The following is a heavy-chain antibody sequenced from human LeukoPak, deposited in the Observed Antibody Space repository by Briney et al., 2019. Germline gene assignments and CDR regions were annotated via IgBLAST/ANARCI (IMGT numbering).Heavy chain of an antibody. CDR2: ISWNSGSI. Sequence: GGSLRLSCAASGFTFDDYAMHWVRQPPGKGLEWVSGISWNSGSIGYADSVKGRFTISRDNAKNSLYLQMNSLRAEDTAVYYCAKGGAVVVPAAIGYNWFDPWGQGTLVTVSS. D-gene: IGHD2-2*02. V-gene: IGHV3-9*01. J-gene: IGHJ5*02. CDR1: GFTFDDYA. CDR3: AKGGAVVVPAAIGYNWFDP.